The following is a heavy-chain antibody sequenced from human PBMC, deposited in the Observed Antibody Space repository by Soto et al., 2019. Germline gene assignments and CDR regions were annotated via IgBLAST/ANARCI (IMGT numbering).Heavy chain of an antibody. D-gene: IGHD4-17*01. CDR1: GFTFSSYS. J-gene: IGHJ6*03. Sequence: PGGSLRLSCAASGFTFSSYSMNWVRQAPGKGLEWVSSISSSSSYIYYADSVKGRFTISRDNAKNSLYLQMNSLRAEDTAVYYCARVFTTVNKLEPYYYYMDVWGKGTTVTVSS. CDR2: ISSSSSYI. V-gene: IGHV3-21*01. CDR3: ARVFTTVNKLEPYYYYMDV.